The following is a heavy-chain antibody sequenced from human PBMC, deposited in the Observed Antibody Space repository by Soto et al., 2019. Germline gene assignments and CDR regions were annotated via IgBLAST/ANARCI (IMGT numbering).Heavy chain of an antibody. CDR2: IYYSGST. CDR1: GGSISSYY. V-gene: IGHV4-59*01. D-gene: IGHD3-10*01. J-gene: IGHJ6*02. CDR3: ARDMGYYGSGPDYYYGMDV. Sequence: PSETLSLTCTVSGGSISSYYWSWIRQPPGKGLEWIGYIYYSGSTNYNPSLKSRVTISVDTSKNQFSLELSSVTAADTAVYYCARDMGYYGSGPDYYYGMDVWGQGTTVTVSS.